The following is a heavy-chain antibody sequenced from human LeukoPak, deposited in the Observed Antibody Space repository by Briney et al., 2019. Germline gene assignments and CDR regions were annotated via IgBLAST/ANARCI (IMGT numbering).Heavy chain of an antibody. J-gene: IGHJ4*02. CDR2: IYYSGST. Sequence: SETLSLTCTVSGGSISSSSYYWGWIRQPPGKGLEWIGSIYYSGSTYYNPSLKSRVTISVDTSKNQFSLKLSSVTAADTAVYYCAALETTVATIMSYYFDYWGQGTLVTVSS. D-gene: IGHD5-12*01. CDR3: AALETTVATIMSYYFDY. V-gene: IGHV4-39*07. CDR1: GGSISSSSYY.